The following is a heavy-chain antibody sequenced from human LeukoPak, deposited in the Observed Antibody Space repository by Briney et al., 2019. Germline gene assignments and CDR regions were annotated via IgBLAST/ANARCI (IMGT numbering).Heavy chain of an antibody. Sequence: GGSLRLSCAASGFTFGNSWVHWVRQAPGKGLVWVSLINADGSTATYADSVKGRFTISRDNAGNTLSLQMNSLTIEDTAVYYCVVVVEPPDSDGFDVWGQGTMITVSS. CDR1: GFTFGNSW. CDR2: INADGSTA. CDR3: VVVVEPPDSDGFDV. D-gene: IGHD1-14*01. J-gene: IGHJ3*01. V-gene: IGHV3-74*01.